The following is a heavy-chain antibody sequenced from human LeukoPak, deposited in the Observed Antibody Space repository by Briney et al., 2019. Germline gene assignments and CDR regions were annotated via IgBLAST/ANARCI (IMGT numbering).Heavy chain of an antibody. CDR1: GGTFSSYA. V-gene: IGHV1-69*13. CDR2: IIPIFGTA. CDR3: ARDPEGYDYVWGSYRSNWFDP. J-gene: IGHJ5*02. Sequence: SVTVSCKASGGTFSSYAISWVRQAPGQGLEWMGGIIPIFGTANYAQKFQGRVTITADESTSTAYMELSSLRSEDTAVYYCARDPEGYDYVWGSYRSNWFDPWGQGTLVTVSS. D-gene: IGHD3-16*02.